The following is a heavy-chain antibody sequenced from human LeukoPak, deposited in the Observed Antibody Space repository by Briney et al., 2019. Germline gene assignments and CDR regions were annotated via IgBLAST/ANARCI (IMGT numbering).Heavy chain of an antibody. V-gene: IGHV1-24*01. Sequence: ASVKVSCKVSGYTLTELSMHWVRQAPGKGLEWMGGFDPEDGETIYAQKFQGRVTMTRNTSISTAYMELSSLRSEDTAVYYCARGVRGGASYSWPPWGQGTLVTVSS. D-gene: IGHD2-15*01. J-gene: IGHJ5*02. CDR1: GYTLTELS. CDR3: ARGVRGGASYSWPP. CDR2: FDPEDGET.